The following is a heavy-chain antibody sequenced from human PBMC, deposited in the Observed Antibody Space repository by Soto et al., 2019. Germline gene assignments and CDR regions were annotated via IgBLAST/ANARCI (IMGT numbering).Heavy chain of an antibody. CDR3: TTAAWSGYYVYYYYGMDV. D-gene: IGHD3-3*01. Sequence: PGGSLRLSCAASGFTFSNAWMNWVRQAPGKGLEWVGRIKSKTDGGTTDYAAPVKGRFTISRDDSKNTLYLQMNSLKTEDTAVYYCTTAAWSGYYVYYYYGMDVWGQGTTVTVSS. V-gene: IGHV3-15*07. CDR2: IKSKTDGGTT. J-gene: IGHJ6*02. CDR1: GFTFSNAW.